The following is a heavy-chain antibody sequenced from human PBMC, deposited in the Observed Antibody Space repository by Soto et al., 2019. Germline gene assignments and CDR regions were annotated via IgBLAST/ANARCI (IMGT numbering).Heavy chain of an antibody. CDR3: ARSAFP. CDR2: IYYSGST. Sequence: QVQLQESGPGLVKPSQTLSLTCTVSGGSISSGGYYWNWIRQHPGKGLECIGYIYYSGSTYYNPPRQSRVSTSEQTSNNQFSPKLSAVTAAVASLFYCARSAFPWGQATTVTVSS. J-gene: IGHJ5*02. CDR1: GGSISSGGYY. V-gene: IGHV4-31*03.